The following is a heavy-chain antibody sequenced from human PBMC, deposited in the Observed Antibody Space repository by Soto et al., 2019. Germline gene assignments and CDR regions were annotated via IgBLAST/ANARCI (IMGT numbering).Heavy chain of an antibody. CDR2: IYYSKST. Sequence: QVQLQESGPGLVKPSQTLSLTCTVSGGSISSGGYYWSWIRQHPGKGLEWIGYIYYSKSTYYNPSLQRQVSISLDTSKNQFALKLISGTAADTAVYYCARSVFPWGQGTLVTVSS. CDR3: ARSVFP. V-gene: IGHV4-31*01. CDR1: GGSISSGGYY. J-gene: IGHJ5*02.